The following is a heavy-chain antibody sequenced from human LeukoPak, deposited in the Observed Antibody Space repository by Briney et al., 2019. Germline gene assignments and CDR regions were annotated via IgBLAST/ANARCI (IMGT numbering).Heavy chain of an antibody. D-gene: IGHD5-24*01. V-gene: IGHV3-23*01. CDR2: ISGSGGST. Sequence: PGGSLRLSCAASGFTFSSYAMSWVRQAPGKGLEWVSAISGSGGSTYYADSVKGRFAISRDNSKNTLYLQMNSLRAEDTAVYYCAKEGDGYNYEDDNWFDPWGQGTLVTVSS. CDR1: GFTFSSYA. J-gene: IGHJ5*02. CDR3: AKEGDGYNYEDDNWFDP.